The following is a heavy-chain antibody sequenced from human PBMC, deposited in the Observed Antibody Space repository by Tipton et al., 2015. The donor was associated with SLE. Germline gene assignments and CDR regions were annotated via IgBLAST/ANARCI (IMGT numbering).Heavy chain of an antibody. V-gene: IGHV3-30*02. Sequence: SLRLSCAASGFTFSSYSMNWVRQAPGKGLEWVAFIRYDGSNKYYADSVKGRFTISRDNSKNTLYLQMNSLRAEDTAVYYCAKRAAGKGGTDYWGQGTLVTVSS. CDR2: IRYDGSNK. CDR1: GFTFSSYS. CDR3: AKRAAGKGGTDY. D-gene: IGHD6-13*01. J-gene: IGHJ4*02.